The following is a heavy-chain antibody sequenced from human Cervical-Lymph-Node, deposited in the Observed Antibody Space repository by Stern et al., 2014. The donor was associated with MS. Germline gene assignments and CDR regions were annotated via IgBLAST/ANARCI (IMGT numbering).Heavy chain of an antibody. CDR3: ARSAGYYSAMDV. CDR1: GGTFSNSA. CDR2: IIPMFGTA. Sequence: QMQLVQSGAEVKKPGSSVKVSCKTSGGTFSNSAFSWIRQAPGQGLEWMGGIIPMFGTATYAQRFQGRVTITAHESTTTAYMELSSLRSEDTAVYFCARSAGYYSAMDVWGQGTTVTVSS. D-gene: IGHD3-3*01. V-gene: IGHV1-69*01. J-gene: IGHJ6*02.